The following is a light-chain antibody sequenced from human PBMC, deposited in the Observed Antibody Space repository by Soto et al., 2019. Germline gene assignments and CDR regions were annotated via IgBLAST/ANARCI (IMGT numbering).Light chain of an antibody. V-gene: IGKV1-5*01. J-gene: IGKJ1*01. CDR2: DAS. Sequence: NHMTHSPSTLSASVLYRVMITCRSSQNINNWLAWYQQKPGKAPKLLIYDASSLQTGVPSRFSGSGSGTEFTLTISSLQPDDCATYYCQQHNTYWTFGQGTKVDI. CDR1: QNINNW. CDR3: QQHNTYWT.